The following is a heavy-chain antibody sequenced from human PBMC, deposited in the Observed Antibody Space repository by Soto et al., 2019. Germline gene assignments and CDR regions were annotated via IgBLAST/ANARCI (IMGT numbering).Heavy chain of an antibody. D-gene: IGHD6-6*01. CDR1: GFSFDGYA. CDR2: ISWNSGNI. CDR3: VKASTYSSSQGWFDP. V-gene: IGHV3-9*01. Sequence: GGSLRLSCAASGFSFDGYAMNWVRQPPGKGLEWVSGISWNSGNIDYADSVKGRFTISRDNAKNSLYLQMNSLRAEDTALYYCVKASTYSSSQGWFDPWGQGTMVTVSS. J-gene: IGHJ5*02.